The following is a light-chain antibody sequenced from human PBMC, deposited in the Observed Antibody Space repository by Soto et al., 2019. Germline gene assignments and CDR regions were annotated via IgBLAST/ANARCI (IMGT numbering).Light chain of an antibody. J-gene: IGKJ2*02. CDR1: QSVGISY. CDR2: GAS. Sequence: EIVLTQSPGTLSLSPGERVTLSCRASQSVGISYLAWYQQKPGQAPRLLIYGASSRATGIPDRFSGSGSGTDFTLTISRLEPEDFAVYYCQQYGSSPSTFGQGTKLEIK. V-gene: IGKV3-20*01. CDR3: QQYGSSPST.